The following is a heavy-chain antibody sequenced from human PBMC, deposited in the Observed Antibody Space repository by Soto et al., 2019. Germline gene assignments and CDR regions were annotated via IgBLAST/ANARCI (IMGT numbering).Heavy chain of an antibody. CDR3: ARATAVAGLGISDY. Sequence: SETLSLTCTVSGGSISSYYWSWIRQPPGKGLEWIGYIYYSGSTNYNPSLKSRVTISVDTSKNQFSLKLSSVTAADTAVYYCARATAVAGLGISDYWGQGTLVTVSS. D-gene: IGHD6-19*01. CDR1: GGSISSYY. V-gene: IGHV4-59*01. J-gene: IGHJ4*02. CDR2: IYYSGST.